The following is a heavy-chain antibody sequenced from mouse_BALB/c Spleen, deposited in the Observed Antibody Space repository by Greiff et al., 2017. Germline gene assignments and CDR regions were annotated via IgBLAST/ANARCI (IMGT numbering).Heavy chain of an antibody. J-gene: IGHJ3*01. D-gene: IGHD2-10*01. CDR1: GYSFTGYT. V-gene: IGHV1-26*01. CDR2: INPYNGGT. Sequence: EVKLMESGPELVKPGASMKISCKASGYSFTGYTMNWVKQSHGKNLEWIGLINPYNGGTSYNQKFKGKATLTVDKSSSTAYMELLSLTSEDSAVYYCARPYYGNSWFAYWGQGTLVTVSA. CDR3: ARPYYGNSWFAY.